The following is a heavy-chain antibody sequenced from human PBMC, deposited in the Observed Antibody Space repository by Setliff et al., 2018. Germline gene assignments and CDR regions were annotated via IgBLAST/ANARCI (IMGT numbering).Heavy chain of an antibody. CDR3: ARVTYCGGDCYSFDY. D-gene: IGHD2-21*01. Sequence: ASVKVSCKTSGYTFISYGISWVRQAPGQGLEWMGWISGYNGNTDYAQNFQGRVTMTIDTSTNTAYMELRSLRSDDTAVYYCARVTYCGGDCYSFDYWGQGTLVTVSS. CDR1: GYTFISYG. J-gene: IGHJ4*02. V-gene: IGHV1-18*01. CDR2: ISGYNGNT.